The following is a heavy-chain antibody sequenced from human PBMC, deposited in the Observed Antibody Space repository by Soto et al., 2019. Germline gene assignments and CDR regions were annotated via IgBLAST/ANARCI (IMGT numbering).Heavy chain of an antibody. CDR3: ARVGDYFKDY. D-gene: IGHD4-17*01. J-gene: IGHJ4*02. Sequence: SETLSLTCAVYGGSFSGYYWSWIRQPPGKGLEWIGEINHSGSTNYNPSLKSRVTISVDTSKNQFSLKLSSVTAADTAVYYCARVGDYFKDYWGQGTLVTVS. CDR2: INHSGST. CDR1: GGSFSGYY. V-gene: IGHV4-34*01.